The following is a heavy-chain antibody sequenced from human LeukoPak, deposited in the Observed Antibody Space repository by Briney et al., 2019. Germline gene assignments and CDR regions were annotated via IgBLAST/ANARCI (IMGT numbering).Heavy chain of an antibody. V-gene: IGHV4-39*07. J-gene: IGHJ5*02. D-gene: IGHD2-2*01. CDR1: GGSISSSSYY. CDR2: INHSGST. CDR3: ARGLNGGNIVVVPAAINWFDP. Sequence: TSETLSLTCTVSGGSISSSSYYWGWLRQPPGKGLEWIGEINHSGSTNYNPSLKSRVTISVDTSKNQFSLKLSSVTAADTAVYYCARGLNGGNIVVVPAAINWFDPWGQGTLVTVSS.